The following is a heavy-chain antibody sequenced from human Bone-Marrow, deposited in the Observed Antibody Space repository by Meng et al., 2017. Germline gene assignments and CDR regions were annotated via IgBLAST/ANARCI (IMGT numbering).Heavy chain of an antibody. V-gene: IGHV5-51*01. CDR3: ARRCVYSSGWYWFDP. CDR1: GYSFTNYW. D-gene: IGHD6-19*01. CDR2: IYPGDTNT. Sequence: GESLKISCKGSGYSFTNYWIGWVRQMPGKGLEWMGIIYPGDTNTKYTPSFQGQVTISADKSISTAYLQWSSLKAADTAMYYCARRCVYSSGWYWFDPWGQGTLVTVSS. J-gene: IGHJ5*02.